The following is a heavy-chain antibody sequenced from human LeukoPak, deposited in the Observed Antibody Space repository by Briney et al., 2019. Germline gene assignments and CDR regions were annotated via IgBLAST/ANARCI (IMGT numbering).Heavy chain of an antibody. J-gene: IGHJ4*02. CDR1: GGSFSGYY. Sequence: SETLSLTCAVYGGSFSGYYWSWIRQPPGKGLEWIGEINHSGSTNYNPSLKSRVTISVDTSKNQFSLKLSSVTAADTAVYYCARGTYDYVWGSYLPAYYFDYWGQGTLVTVSS. V-gene: IGHV4-34*01. CDR2: INHSGST. D-gene: IGHD3-16*02. CDR3: ARGTYDYVWGSYLPAYYFDY.